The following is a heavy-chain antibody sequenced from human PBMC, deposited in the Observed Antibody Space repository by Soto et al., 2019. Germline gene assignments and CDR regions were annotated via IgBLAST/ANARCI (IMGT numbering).Heavy chain of an antibody. J-gene: IGHJ6*02. CDR3: ARGDSTDCSNGVCSFFYNHDMDV. D-gene: IGHD2-8*01. V-gene: IGHV1-2*04. CDR1: GYSFTDYH. Sequence: ASVKVSCKASGYSFTDYHIHWVRQAPGQGLEWLGRINPKSGGTSTAQKFQGWVTMTTDTSISTASMELTRLTPDDTAIYYCARGDSTDCSNGVCSFFYNHDMDVWGQGTTVTVSS. CDR2: INPKSGGT.